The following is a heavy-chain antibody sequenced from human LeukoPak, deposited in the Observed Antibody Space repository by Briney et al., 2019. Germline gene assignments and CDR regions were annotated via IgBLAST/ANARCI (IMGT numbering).Heavy chain of an antibody. J-gene: IGHJ4*02. V-gene: IGHV4-4*02. D-gene: IGHD1-26*01. CDR2: VNLQGST. Sequence: KPSGTLSLTCGVSGGSITSTNYWTWVRQPPGKGLEWIGEVNLQGSTNYNPSLIGRVIMSLDESRNQLSLTLTSVTAADTAMYYCTRESGPYCPFGYWGQGTLVVVPS. CDR1: GGSITSTNY. CDR3: TRESGPYCPFGY.